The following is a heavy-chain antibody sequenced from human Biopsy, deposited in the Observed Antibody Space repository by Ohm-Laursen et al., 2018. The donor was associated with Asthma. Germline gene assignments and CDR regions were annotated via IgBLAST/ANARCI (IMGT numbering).Heavy chain of an antibody. CDR1: RGYIRSYDHH. Sequence: SDTLSLTCTVSRGYIRSYDHHWAWIRQPPGKGLEWIGSGFYSGTTHYSPSLSRLVSISVDTSMNQFSMTLRSVTAADTAVYFCARVASYGEIYFAIDVWGPGTTVSV. CDR2: GFYSGTT. D-gene: IGHD3-10*01. CDR3: ARVASYGEIYFAIDV. V-gene: IGHV4-30-4*02. J-gene: IGHJ6*02.